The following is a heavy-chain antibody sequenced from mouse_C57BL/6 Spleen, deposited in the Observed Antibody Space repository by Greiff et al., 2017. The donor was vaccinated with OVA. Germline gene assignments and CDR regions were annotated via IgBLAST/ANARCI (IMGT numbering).Heavy chain of an antibody. CDR1: GYTFTDYY. V-gene: IGHV1-76*01. J-gene: IGHJ2*01. Sequence: VQLQQSGAELVRPGASVKLSCKASGYTFTDYYINWVKQRPGQGLEWIARIYPGSGNTYYNEKFKGKATLTAEKSSSTAYMQLSSLTSEDSAVYFCARGAVGYFDYWGKGTTLTVSS. CDR2: IYPGSGNT. D-gene: IGHD1-1*01. CDR3: ARGAVGYFDY.